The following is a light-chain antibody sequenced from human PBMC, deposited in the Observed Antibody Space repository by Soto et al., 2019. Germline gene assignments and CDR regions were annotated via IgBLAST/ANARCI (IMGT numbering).Light chain of an antibody. Sequence: QSVLTRPASVSGSPGQSITISCTGTSSDVGGYNYVSWYQQYPGKAPKLMIYEVSNRPSGVSNRFSGSKSGNTASLTISGLQAEDEADYYCSSYTSSSTLVFGGGTKVTVL. J-gene: IGLJ3*02. CDR2: EVS. CDR1: SSDVGGYNY. V-gene: IGLV2-14*01. CDR3: SSYTSSSTLV.